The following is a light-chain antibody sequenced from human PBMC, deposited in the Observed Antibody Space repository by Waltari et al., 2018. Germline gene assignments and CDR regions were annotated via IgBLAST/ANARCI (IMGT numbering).Light chain of an antibody. CDR1: SNDVGSYNS. J-gene: IGLJ3*02. CDR3: SSQSSDNVVL. CDR2: DVS. V-gene: IGLV2-14*03. Sequence: QSALTQPASVSGSPGQSITISCTGTSNDVGSYNSVSWYQDHPGKGPKVIIYDVSDRPSGVSARFSGSKSGNTASLTISGLQAEDEADYYCSSQSSDNVVLFGGGTKVTVL.